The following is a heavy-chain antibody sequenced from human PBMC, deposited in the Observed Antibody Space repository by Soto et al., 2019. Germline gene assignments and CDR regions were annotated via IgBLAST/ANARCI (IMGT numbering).Heavy chain of an antibody. V-gene: IGHV1-18*01. CDR3: ARDGRYFDSKGYFDY. CDR1: GYTFSSNG. Sequence: QVQLVQSGSAMRKPGTSVKVSCKTSGYTFSSNGVSWVRQAPGQGLEWMGWISVYDGKTKYAEKFQDRATMTLDTSTTTAYMELRSLRSEDTAVYYCARDGRYFDSKGYFDYWGQGTLVTVSS. CDR2: ISVYDGKT. J-gene: IGHJ4*02. D-gene: IGHD3-22*01.